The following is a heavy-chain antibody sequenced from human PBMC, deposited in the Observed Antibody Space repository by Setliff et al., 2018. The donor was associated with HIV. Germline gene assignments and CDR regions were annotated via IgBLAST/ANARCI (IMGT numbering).Heavy chain of an antibody. CDR3: ASLSGVDGFDV. V-gene: IGHV3-74*01. J-gene: IGHJ3*01. Sequence: GSLRLSCAASGFTFSNYWMHWVRQAPGKGLVWVSRVYTDGITTSYADFVQGRFTISRDNAKNTLFLQMSSLRVEDTAVYYCASLSGVDGFDVWGQGTMVTVSS. CDR1: GFTFSNYW. CDR2: VYTDGITT.